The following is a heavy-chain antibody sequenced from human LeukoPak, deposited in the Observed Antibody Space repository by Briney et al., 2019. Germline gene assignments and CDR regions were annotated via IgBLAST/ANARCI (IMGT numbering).Heavy chain of an antibody. CDR1: AFTFSSYW. CDR2: INSDGSST. J-gene: IGHJ5*02. D-gene: IGHD5-18*01. CDR3: ARDTRGYSYLA. V-gene: IGHV3-74*01. Sequence: GGSLRLSCAASAFTFSSYWMHWVRQAPGKGLVWVSRINSDGSSTSYADSVKGRFTISRDNAKNTLYLQMNSLRAEDTAVYYCARDTRGYSYLAWGQGTLVTVSS.